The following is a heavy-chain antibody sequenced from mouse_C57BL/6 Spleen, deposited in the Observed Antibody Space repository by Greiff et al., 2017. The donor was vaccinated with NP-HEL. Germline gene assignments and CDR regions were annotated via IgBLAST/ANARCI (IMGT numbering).Heavy chain of an antibody. J-gene: IGHJ3*01. CDR1: GYSITSGYY. CDR2: ISYDGSN. V-gene: IGHV3-6*01. CDR3: AGPPY. Sequence: ESGPGLVKPSQSLSLTCSVTGYSITSGYYWNWIRQFPGNKLEWMGYISYDGSNNYNPSLKNRISITRDTSKNQFFLKLNSVTTEDTATYYCAGPPYWGQGTLVTVSA.